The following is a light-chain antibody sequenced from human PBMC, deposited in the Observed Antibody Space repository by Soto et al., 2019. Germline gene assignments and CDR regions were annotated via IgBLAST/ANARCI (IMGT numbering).Light chain of an antibody. CDR3: QQYNFYPWT. CDR2: AAS. CDR1: QSISSY. Sequence: DIQMTQSPSSLSASVGDRVTITCRASQSISSYLNWYQQTTGKPPKLLIYAASSLQSGVPSRFRGSGSGTEFTLTISRLQPDDFATYYCQQYNFYPWTFGQGTKVDIK. J-gene: IGKJ1*01. V-gene: IGKV1-39*01.